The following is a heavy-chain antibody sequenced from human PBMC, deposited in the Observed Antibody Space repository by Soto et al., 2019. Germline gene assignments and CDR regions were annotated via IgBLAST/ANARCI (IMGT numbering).Heavy chain of an antibody. CDR2: IYYNDDR. V-gene: IGHV2-5*01. D-gene: IGHD5-12*01. CDR1: GFSFTTAGVA. Sequence: GPTLVNPTQTLTLTCTFSGFSFTTAGVAVGWIRQTPGGALEWLTLIYYNDDRRFSPSLKTRLTITGDTSKNQVVLSLTNVDPGDTATYFCAHSDGGYEIIYFDFWGQGIPVTVSS. J-gene: IGHJ4*02. CDR3: AHSDGGYEIIYFDF.